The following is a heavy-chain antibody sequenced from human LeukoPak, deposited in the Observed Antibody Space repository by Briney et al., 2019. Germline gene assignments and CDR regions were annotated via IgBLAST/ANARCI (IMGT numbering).Heavy chain of an antibody. CDR1: GGSISSSNW. V-gene: IGHV4-4*02. CDR3: ARMNQPRGYRWEGSLDY. CDR2: IYHSGST. J-gene: IGHJ4*02. D-gene: IGHD5-18*01. Sequence: SETLSLTCAVSGGSISSSNWWSWVRQPPGKGLEWIGEIYHSGSTNYNPSLKSRVTISVDKSKNQFSLKLSSVTAADTAVYYCARMNQPRGYRWEGSLDYWDQGTLVTVSS.